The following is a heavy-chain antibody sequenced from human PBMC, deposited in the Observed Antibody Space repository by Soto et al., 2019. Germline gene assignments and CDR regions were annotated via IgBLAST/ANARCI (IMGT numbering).Heavy chain of an antibody. Sequence: SETLSLTCTVSGGSISSYYWSWIRQPPGKGLEWIGYIYYSGSTNYNPSLKSRVTISVDTSKNQFSLKLSSVTAADTAVYYCARGGCCGSPREDIDYWGQGTLVTVSS. D-gene: IGHD3-10*02. CDR3: ARGGCCGSPREDIDY. CDR1: GGSISSYY. CDR2: IYYSGST. V-gene: IGHV4-59*01. J-gene: IGHJ4*02.